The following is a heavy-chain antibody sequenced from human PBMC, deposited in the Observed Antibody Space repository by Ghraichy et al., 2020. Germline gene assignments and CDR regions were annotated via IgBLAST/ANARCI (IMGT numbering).Heavy chain of an antibody. J-gene: IGHJ6*02. CDR2: INTAGDTV. CDR3: ARVPYYGIDV. CDR1: GFTFSDYY. Sequence: GESLRLSCTVSGFTFSDYYMSWMRQTPDKGLEWVSYINTAGDTVFYIESVTGRFTISRDNAKNTLYLQMHSLRVDDTAVYYCARVPYYGIDVWGQGTAVIVSS. D-gene: IGHD3-10*01. V-gene: IGHV3-11*01.